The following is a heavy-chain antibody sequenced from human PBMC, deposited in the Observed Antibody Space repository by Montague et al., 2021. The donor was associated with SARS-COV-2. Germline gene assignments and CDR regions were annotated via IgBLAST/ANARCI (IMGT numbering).Heavy chain of an antibody. CDR3: ARELGVVVTAFPMMDV. J-gene: IGHJ6*02. Sequence: SLRLSCAASLFTVRSNYMTWVRQAPGKGLEWISVIYSSGSTFYADSVKGRFTISGDNSKNTLYLQMNSLRAEDTAVYYCARELGVVVTAFPMMDVWGQGTTVTVSS. CDR2: IYSSGST. CDR1: LFTVRSNY. V-gene: IGHV3-66*01. D-gene: IGHD2-21*02.